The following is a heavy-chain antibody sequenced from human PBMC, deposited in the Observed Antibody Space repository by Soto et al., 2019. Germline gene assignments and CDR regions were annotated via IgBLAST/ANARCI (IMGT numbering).Heavy chain of an antibody. D-gene: IGHD6-19*01. CDR2: INHSGST. Sequence: ETLSLTCAVYGVSFSGYYWSWIRQPPGKGLEWIGEINHSGSTNYNPSLKSRVTISVDTSKNQFSLKLSSVTAADTAVYYCARGRRYSSGWYGGRLNWFDPWGQGTLVTVSS. V-gene: IGHV4-34*01. J-gene: IGHJ5*02. CDR3: ARGRRYSSGWYGGRLNWFDP. CDR1: GVSFSGYY.